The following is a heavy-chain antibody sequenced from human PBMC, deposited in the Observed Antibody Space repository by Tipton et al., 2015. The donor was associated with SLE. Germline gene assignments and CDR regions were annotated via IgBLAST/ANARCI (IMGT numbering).Heavy chain of an antibody. Sequence: SLRLSCTASGFTSGFTFSNAWMSWVRQAPGKGLEWVGRIRSKTYGGTTEYAAPVKGRFFISRDDSRNTLFLQMNILRTEDTGLYYCTTLDKWHPIWAQGTMVTVSS. CDR1: GFTFSNAW. J-gene: IGHJ3*02. D-gene: IGHD5-12*01. CDR3: TTLDKWHPI. CDR2: IRSKTYGGTT. V-gene: IGHV3-15*01.